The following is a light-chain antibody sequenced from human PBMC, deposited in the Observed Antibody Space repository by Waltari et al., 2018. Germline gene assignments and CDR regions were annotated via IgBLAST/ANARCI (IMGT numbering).Light chain of an antibody. CDR1: SSDIGGYIS. CDR2: DVS. CDR3: SSYTSSGTLVV. Sequence: QSALTQPASVSGSPGQSITISCTGTSSDIGGYISVPLYQQHPGKAPKVIVYDVSNRPSGVSNRFSGSKSGNTASLTISGLQAEDEAHYYCSSYTSSGTLVVFGGGTRLTVL. J-gene: IGLJ2*01. V-gene: IGLV2-14*03.